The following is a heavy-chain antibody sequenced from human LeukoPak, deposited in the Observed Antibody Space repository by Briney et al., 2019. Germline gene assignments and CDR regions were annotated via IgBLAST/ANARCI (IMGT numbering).Heavy chain of an antibody. Sequence: PGGSLRLSCAASGFTFSSYGMHWVRQAPGKGLEWVAVISYDGSNKYYADSVKGRFTISRDNSKNTLCLQMNSLRAEDTAVYYCASAGYSETYYYYYGMDVWGQGTTVTVSS. J-gene: IGHJ6*02. CDR1: GFTFSSYG. CDR3: ASAGYSETYYYYYGMDV. D-gene: IGHD6-13*01. CDR2: ISYDGSNK. V-gene: IGHV3-30*03.